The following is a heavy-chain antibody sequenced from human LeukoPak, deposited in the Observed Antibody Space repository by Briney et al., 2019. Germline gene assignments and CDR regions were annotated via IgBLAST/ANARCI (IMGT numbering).Heavy chain of an antibody. CDR3: AKDGQSFEF. V-gene: IGHV3-7*01. CDR1: GFTFSRSW. CDR2: IKEDGSTK. Sequence: PGGSLRLSCTTSGFTFSRSWMTWVRQAPGKGLEWVADIKEDGSTKYYADSMKGRLTISRDNAKNSLYLQMNSLTAEDTAVYYCAKDGQSFEFWGQGTLVTVSS. J-gene: IGHJ4*02.